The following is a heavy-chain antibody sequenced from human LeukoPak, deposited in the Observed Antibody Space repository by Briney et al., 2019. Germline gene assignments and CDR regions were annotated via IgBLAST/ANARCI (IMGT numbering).Heavy chain of an antibody. CDR2: ISAYNGNT. J-gene: IGHJ4*02. CDR3: ARVSSFSSGWYSPYYFDY. Sequence: GASVKVSCKASGYTFTSYGISWVRQAPGQGLEWMGWISAYNGNTNYAQKLQGRVTMTTDTSTSTAYMELRSLRSDDTAVYYCARVSSFSSGWYSPYYFDYGGRGPLVTVSS. D-gene: IGHD6-19*01. V-gene: IGHV1-18*04. CDR1: GYTFTSYG.